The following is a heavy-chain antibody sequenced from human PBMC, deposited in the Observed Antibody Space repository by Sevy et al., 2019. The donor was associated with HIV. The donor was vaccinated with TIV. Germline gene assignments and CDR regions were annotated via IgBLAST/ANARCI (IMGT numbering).Heavy chain of an antibody. CDR2: ISAYNGNT. Sequence: ASVKVSCKASGYTFTSYGISWVRQAPGQGLEWMGWISAYNGNTNYAQKLQGRVTMTTDTSTSAAYMELRSLRSDDTAVYYCARDGYSYGYGWFDPWGQGTLVTVSS. CDR3: ARDGYSYGYGWFDP. CDR1: GYTFTSYG. J-gene: IGHJ5*02. V-gene: IGHV1-18*04. D-gene: IGHD5-18*01.